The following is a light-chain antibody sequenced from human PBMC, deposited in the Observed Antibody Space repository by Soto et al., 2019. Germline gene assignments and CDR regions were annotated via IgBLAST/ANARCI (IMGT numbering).Light chain of an antibody. CDR2: GAS. V-gene: IGKV3-15*01. J-gene: IGKJ5*01. CDR3: QQYNNWPPIT. Sequence: EIVLTQSLATLSVPQWDRSNLXFKASQSVSSNLAWYQQTPGQAPRLLIYGASTRATGIPARFSGSGSGTEFTLTISSLQSEDFAVYYCQQYNNWPPITFGQGTRLEI. CDR1: QSVSSN.